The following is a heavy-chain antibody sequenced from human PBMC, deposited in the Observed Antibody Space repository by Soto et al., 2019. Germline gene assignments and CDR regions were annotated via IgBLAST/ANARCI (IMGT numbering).Heavy chain of an antibody. CDR3: AKTGDILTGYYNNPIDY. D-gene: IGHD3-9*01. V-gene: IGHV3-30*18. CDR2: ISYDGSNK. J-gene: IGHJ4*02. CDR1: GFTFSSYG. Sequence: QVQLVESGGGVVQPGRSLRLSCAASGFTFSSYGMHWVRQAPGKGLEWVAVISYDGSNKYYADSVKGRFTISRDNSKNTLYLQMNSLRAEDTAVYYCAKTGDILTGYYNNPIDYWGQGTLVTVSS.